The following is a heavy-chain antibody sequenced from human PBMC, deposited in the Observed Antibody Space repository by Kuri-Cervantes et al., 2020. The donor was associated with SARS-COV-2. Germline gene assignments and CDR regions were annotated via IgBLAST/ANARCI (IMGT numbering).Heavy chain of an antibody. D-gene: IGHD6-6*01. CDR1: GYTFTSYD. V-gene: IGHV1-8*03. J-gene: IGHJ4*02. CDR2: MNPNSGYT. Sequence: ASVKVSCKTSGYTFTSYDITWVRQATGQGLEWMGWMNPNSGYTGYAQKFQGRVTPTRNTSISTAYMELNSLTSEDTAVYYCAREGPRDEYSSSSAYFDYWGQGTLVTVSS. CDR3: AREGPRDEYSSSSAYFDY.